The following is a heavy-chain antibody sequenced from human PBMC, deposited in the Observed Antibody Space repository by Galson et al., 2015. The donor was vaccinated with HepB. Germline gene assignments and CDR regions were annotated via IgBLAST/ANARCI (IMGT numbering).Heavy chain of an antibody. CDR3: TTAVGGWGYYYYGMDV. CDR2: INPSGGST. D-gene: IGHD6-19*01. J-gene: IGHJ6*02. V-gene: IGHV1-46*01. Sequence: SVKVSCKASGYTFTSYYMHWVRQAPGQGLEWMGIINPSGGSTSYAQKFQGRVTMTRDTSTSTVYMELSSLRSEDTAVYYCTTAVGGWGYYYYGMDVWGQGTTVTVSS. CDR1: GYTFTSYY.